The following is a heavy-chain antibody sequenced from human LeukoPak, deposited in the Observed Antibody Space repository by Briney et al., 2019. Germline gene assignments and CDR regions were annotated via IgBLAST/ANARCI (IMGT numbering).Heavy chain of an antibody. Sequence: GASVKVSRKASGYSFTSYGMTWVRQAPGQGLVWMGWISGYDGYAKYAENLQGRVTLTIDTSTTTAYMEMRSLGSDDTAVYSCARAPPGLTFGPGDYWGQGSLVIVSS. J-gene: IGHJ4*02. D-gene: IGHD1-14*01. V-gene: IGHV1-18*01. CDR3: ARAPPGLTFGPGDY. CDR1: GYSFTSYG. CDR2: ISGYDGYA.